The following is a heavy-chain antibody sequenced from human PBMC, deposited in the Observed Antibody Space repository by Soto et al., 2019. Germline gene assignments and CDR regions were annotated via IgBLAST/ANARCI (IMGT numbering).Heavy chain of an antibody. Sequence: QVQLVESGGGLVKPGGSLRLSCAASGFIFSDSYMNWIRQAPGKGLEWVAYISSSSGDTTFYADSVKGRFTISRDNARNSLYLQMNSLRAEDTAVYYCVTPCSSTSCYKWPAIGEYWGQGALVTVSS. J-gene: IGHJ4*02. CDR2: ISSSSGDTT. CDR3: VTPCSSTSCYKWPAIGEY. CDR1: GFIFSDSY. D-gene: IGHD2-2*02. V-gene: IGHV3-11*01.